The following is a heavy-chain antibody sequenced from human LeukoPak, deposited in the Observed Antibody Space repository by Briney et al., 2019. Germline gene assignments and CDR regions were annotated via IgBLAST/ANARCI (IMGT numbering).Heavy chain of an antibody. CDR2: IKSKTDGGTT. V-gene: IGHV3-15*01. CDR3: TISTTTVTRFDY. D-gene: IGHD4-17*01. Sequence: GGPLRLSCAASGFTFSNAWMSWVRQAPGKGLEWVGRIKSKTDGGTTDYAAPVKGRFTISRDDSKNTLYLQMNSLKTEDTAVYYCTISTTTVTRFDYWGQGTLVTVSS. CDR1: GFTFSNAW. J-gene: IGHJ4*02.